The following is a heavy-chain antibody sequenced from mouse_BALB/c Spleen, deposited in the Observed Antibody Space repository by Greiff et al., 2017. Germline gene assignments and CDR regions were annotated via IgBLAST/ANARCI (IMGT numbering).Heavy chain of an antibody. D-gene: IGHD2-4*01. CDR2: IDPSDSET. Sequence: QVQLKQSGPQLVRPGASVKISCKASGYSFTSYWMHWVKQRPGQGLEWIGMIDPSDSETRLNQKFKDKATLTVDKSSSTAYMQLSSPTSEDSAVYYCARGAYYDYDGDFAYWGQGTLVTVSA. CDR1: GYSFTSYW. J-gene: IGHJ3*01. CDR3: ARGAYYDYDGDFAY. V-gene: IGHV1S126*01.